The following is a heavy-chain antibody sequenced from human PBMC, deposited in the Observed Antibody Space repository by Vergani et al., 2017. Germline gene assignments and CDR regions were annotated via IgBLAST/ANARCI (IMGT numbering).Heavy chain of an antibody. D-gene: IGHD5-24*01. CDR2: IYTSGST. J-gene: IGHJ6*03. CDR3: ARGMGRDGYNYYYYYYYMDV. CDR1: GGSISSGSYY. Sequence: QVQLQESGPRLVKPSQTLSLTCTVSGGSISSGSYYWSWIRQPAGKGLEWIGRIYTSGSTNYNPSLKSRVTISVDTSKNQFSLKLSSVTAADTAVYYCARGMGRDGYNYYYYYYYMDVWGKGTTVTVSS. V-gene: IGHV4-61*02.